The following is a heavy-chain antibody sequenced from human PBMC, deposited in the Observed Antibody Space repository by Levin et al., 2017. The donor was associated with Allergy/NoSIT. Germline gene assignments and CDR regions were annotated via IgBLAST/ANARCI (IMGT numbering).Heavy chain of an antibody. CDR2: IFYTGTT. D-gene: IGHD1-14*01. V-gene: IGHV4-31*03. Sequence: SETLSLTCSVSGGSVSSSAYFWTWVRQHPGKGLEWIGHIFYTGTTYYNPSLKSRVTISVDTSKNQFSLKVGSVSAADTAFYYCARDVSGMKDHAFDIWGQGTMVSVSS. CDR1: GGSVSSSAYF. J-gene: IGHJ3*02. CDR3: ARDVSGMKDHAFDI.